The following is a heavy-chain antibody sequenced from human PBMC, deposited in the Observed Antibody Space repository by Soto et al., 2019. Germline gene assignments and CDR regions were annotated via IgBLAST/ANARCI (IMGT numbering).Heavy chain of an antibody. CDR1: GFTFDDYA. J-gene: IGHJ4*02. CDR3: AKDPSPHDYGADYFDY. V-gene: IGHV3-9*01. D-gene: IGHD4-17*01. Sequence: EVQLVESGGGLVQPGRSLRLSCAASGFTFDDYAMHWVRQAPGKGLEWVSGISWNSGSIGYADSVKGRFTISRDNAKNSLYLQMNSLGAEDTALYYCAKDPSPHDYGADYFDYWGQGTLVTVSS. CDR2: ISWNSGSI.